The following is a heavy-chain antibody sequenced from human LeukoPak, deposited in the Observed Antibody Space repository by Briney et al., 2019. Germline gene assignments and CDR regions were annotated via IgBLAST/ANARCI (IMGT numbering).Heavy chain of an antibody. V-gene: IGHV2-70*11. D-gene: IGHD4-17*01. J-gene: IGHJ3*02. CDR3: ARTATTTDAFDI. CDR2: IDWDDDK. Sequence: TLSLTCSVSGGSIRSGGSYWTWIRQPPGKALEWLARIDWDDDKYYSTSLKTRLTISKDTSKNQVVLTMTNMDPVDTATYYCARTATTTDAFDIWGQGTMVTVSS. CDR1: GGSIRSGGSY.